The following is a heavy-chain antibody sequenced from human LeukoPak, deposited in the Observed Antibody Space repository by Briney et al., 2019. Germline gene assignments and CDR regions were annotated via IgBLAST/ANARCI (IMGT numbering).Heavy chain of an antibody. J-gene: IGHJ4*02. Sequence: SETLSLTCTVSGGSISSSSYYWGWIRQPPGKGLEWIGSIYYSGSTYYNPSLKSRVTTSVDTSKNQFSLKLSSVTAADTAVYYCARHGGSFDYWGQGTLVTVSS. V-gene: IGHV4-39*01. CDR2: IYYSGST. CDR3: ARHGGSFDY. D-gene: IGHD3-3*01. CDR1: GGSISSSSYY.